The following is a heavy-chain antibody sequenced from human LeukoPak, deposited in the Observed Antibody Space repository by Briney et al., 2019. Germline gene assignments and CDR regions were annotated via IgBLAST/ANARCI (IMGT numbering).Heavy chain of an antibody. Sequence: GGSLRLSCAASGFTFSSYGMPWVRQAPGKGREWVAVLWYDGSNKYYADSVKGRFTISRDNSKNTLYLQMNSLRAEDTAVYYCAKPGVPYYDSSGYYNFDYWGQGTLVTVSS. CDR3: AKPGVPYYDSSGYYNFDY. CDR1: GFTFSSYG. CDR2: LWYDGSNK. D-gene: IGHD3-22*01. J-gene: IGHJ4*02. V-gene: IGHV3-33*06.